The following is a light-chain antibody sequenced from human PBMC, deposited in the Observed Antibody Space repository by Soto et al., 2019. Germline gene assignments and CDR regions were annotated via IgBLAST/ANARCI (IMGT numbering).Light chain of an antibody. CDR1: SSNMGAGYD. CDR2: ADN. J-gene: IGLJ2*01. V-gene: IGLV1-40*01. CDR3: QSYDTSLSGVI. Sequence: QSVLTQTPSVSGAPGQKITMSCTGSSSNMGAGYDVHWYQQVPGTAPRLLIYADNNRPSGVPDRFSASKSGASASLAITGLQGEDEATYYCQSYDTSLSGVIFGAGTKLTVL.